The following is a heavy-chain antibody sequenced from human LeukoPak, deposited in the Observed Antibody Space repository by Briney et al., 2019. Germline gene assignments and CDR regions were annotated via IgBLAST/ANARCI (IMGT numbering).Heavy chain of an antibody. CDR1: GFTFSTYG. J-gene: IGHJ4*02. CDR3: AKDGVDYGDYSYYFDY. Sequence: PGRSLRLSCAASGFTFSTYGMHWVRQAPGKGLEWVAVISYDGSHKYYADSVKGRFTISRDNSKNTLYLQMNSLRAEDTAVYYCAKDGVDYGDYSYYFDYWGQGILVTVSS. D-gene: IGHD4-17*01. V-gene: IGHV3-30*18. CDR2: ISYDGSHK.